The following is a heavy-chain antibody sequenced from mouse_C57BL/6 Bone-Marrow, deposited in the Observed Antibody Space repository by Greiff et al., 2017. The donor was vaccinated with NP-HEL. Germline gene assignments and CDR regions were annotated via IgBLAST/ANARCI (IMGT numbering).Heavy chain of an antibody. Sequence: EVQVVESGGGLVQPGGSMKLSCAASGFTFSDAWMDWVRQSPEKGLEWVAEIRNKANNHATYYAESVKGRFTISRDDSKSSVYLQMNSLRAEDTGIYYCTLLYYYGSRVNYWGQGTTLTVSS. V-gene: IGHV6-6*01. CDR3: TLLYYYGSRVNY. CDR2: IRNKANNHAT. D-gene: IGHD1-1*01. J-gene: IGHJ2*01. CDR1: GFTFSDAW.